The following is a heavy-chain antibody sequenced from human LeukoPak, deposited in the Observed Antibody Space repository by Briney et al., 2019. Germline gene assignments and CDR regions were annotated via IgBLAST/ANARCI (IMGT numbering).Heavy chain of an antibody. D-gene: IGHD2-15*01. CDR1: GFIFSNYA. J-gene: IGHJ4*02. Sequence: PGGSLRLSCTASGFIFSNYAMSWVRQAPGKGLEWVSTISGSDGSTYYADSVKGRFTISRDNSKNTLYLQMNSLRVEDTAIYYCAKGRGYCTGGSCYSDYWGQGTLVTVSS. CDR2: ISGSDGST. V-gene: IGHV3-23*01. CDR3: AKGRGYCTGGSCYSDY.